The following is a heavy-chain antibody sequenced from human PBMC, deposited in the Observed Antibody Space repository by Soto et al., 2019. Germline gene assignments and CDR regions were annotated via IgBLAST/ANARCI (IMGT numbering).Heavy chain of an antibody. J-gene: IGHJ4*02. CDR3: ARGCYHHDFWSGYYSG. Sequence: SETLSLTCAVYGGSFSGYYWSWIRQPPGKGLEWIGEINHSGSTNYNPSLKSRVTISVDTSKNQFSLKLSSVTAADTAVYYCARGCYHHDFWSGYYSGWGQGTLVTVSS. CDR2: INHSGST. D-gene: IGHD3-3*01. CDR1: GGSFSGYY. V-gene: IGHV4-34*01.